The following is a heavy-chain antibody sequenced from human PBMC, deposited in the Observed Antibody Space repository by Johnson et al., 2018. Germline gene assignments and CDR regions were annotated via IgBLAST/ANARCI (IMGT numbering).Heavy chain of an antibody. V-gene: IGHV3-33*06. CDR2: IWYDGSQK. J-gene: IGHJ3*02. Sequence: VQLVESGGGVVQPGRSLRLCCTTSGFTFSRYGFHWVRQAPGKGPEWVAVIWYDGSQKYYVDSVKGRFTISRDNSKNTLYLQMNSLRAEDTAVYYCAKDSVLLWFGESDLDAFDIWGQGTMVTVSS. CDR3: AKDSVLLWFGESDLDAFDI. CDR1: GFTFSRYG. D-gene: IGHD3-10*01.